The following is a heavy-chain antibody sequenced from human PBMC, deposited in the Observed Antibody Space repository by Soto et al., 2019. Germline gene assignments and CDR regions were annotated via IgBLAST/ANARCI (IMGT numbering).Heavy chain of an antibody. Sequence: QLQLQESGPGLVKPSETLSLTCTVSGGSISSSSYYWGWIRQPPGKGLEWIGSIYYSGSTYYNPSLKSRVPISVDTSKHQFSLKLSFVTAEETAVYYRARAMVPEVSFQHWGQRTVVTVSS. CDR3: ARAMVPEVSFQH. CDR1: GGSISSSSYY. V-gene: IGHV4-39*01. J-gene: IGHJ1*01. D-gene: IGHD2-8*01. CDR2: IYYSGST.